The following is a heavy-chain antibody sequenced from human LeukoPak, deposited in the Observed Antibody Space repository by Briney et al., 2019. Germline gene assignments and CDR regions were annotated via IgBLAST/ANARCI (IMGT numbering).Heavy chain of an antibody. V-gene: IGHV4-59*12. CDR2: IYYSGST. CDR3: ARDLVKRGAFDI. CDR1: GGSISSYY. Sequence: SETLSLTCTVSGGSISSYYWSWIRQPPGKGLEWIGYIYYSGSTNYNPSLKSRVTISVDTSKNQFSLKLSSVTAADTAVYYCARDLVKRGAFDIWGQGTMVTVSS. J-gene: IGHJ3*02.